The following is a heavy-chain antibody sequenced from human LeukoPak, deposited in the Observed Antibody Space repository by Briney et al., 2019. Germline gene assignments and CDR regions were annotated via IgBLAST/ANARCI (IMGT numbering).Heavy chain of an antibody. V-gene: IGHV1-2*02. D-gene: IGHD3-3*01. CDR3: ARGRLLRFLEWLLSYYFDY. CDR2: INPNSGGT. CDR1: GYTFTGYY. J-gene: IGHJ4*02. Sequence: GASVKVSCKASGYTFTGYYMHWVRQAPGQGLEWMGWINPNSGGTNYAQKFQGRVTITRNTSISTAYMELSSLRSEDTAVYYCARGRLLRFLEWLLSYYFDYWGQGTLVTVSS.